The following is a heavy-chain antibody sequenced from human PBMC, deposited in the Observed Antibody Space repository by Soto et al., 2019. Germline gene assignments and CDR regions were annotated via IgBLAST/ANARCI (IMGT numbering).Heavy chain of an antibody. Sequence: VSSVKVSCKASGYTFTSYDINWVRQATGQGLEWMGWMNPNSGNTGYAQKFQGRVTMTRNTSISTAYMELSSLRSEDTAVYYCARGRIFGVVITWFDPWGQGTLVTVSS. J-gene: IGHJ5*02. CDR1: GYTFTSYD. CDR2: MNPNSGNT. V-gene: IGHV1-8*01. D-gene: IGHD3-3*01. CDR3: ARGRIFGVVITWFDP.